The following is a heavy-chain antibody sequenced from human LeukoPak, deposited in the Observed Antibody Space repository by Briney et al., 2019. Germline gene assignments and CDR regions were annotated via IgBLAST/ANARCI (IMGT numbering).Heavy chain of an antibody. V-gene: IGHV1-2*02. Sequence: SVKVSCKTSGYSFTDYYMHWVRQAPGQGLVWMGWINPNSGGTSAAQKFQGRVTTTRDTSITTVYMEVSWLTSDDTAIYYCARADRLHGGPYLIGPWGQGTLVTVPS. J-gene: IGHJ5*02. CDR3: ARADRLHGGPYLIGP. CDR1: GYSFTDYY. CDR2: INPNSGGT. D-gene: IGHD2-21*01.